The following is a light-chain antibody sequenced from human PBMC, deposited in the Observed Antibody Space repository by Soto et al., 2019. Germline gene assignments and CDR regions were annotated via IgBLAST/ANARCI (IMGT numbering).Light chain of an antibody. Sequence: EIVLTQSPATLSLSPGERAILSCRASQSVSTFLAWFQQKPGQAPRLLIYGASSRATGIPDRFSGSGSGTEFTLTISSLQSADFAVYYCQQYNDWPLTFGGGAKVDIK. CDR1: QSVSTF. CDR2: GAS. V-gene: IGKV3D-15*01. CDR3: QQYNDWPLT. J-gene: IGKJ4*01.